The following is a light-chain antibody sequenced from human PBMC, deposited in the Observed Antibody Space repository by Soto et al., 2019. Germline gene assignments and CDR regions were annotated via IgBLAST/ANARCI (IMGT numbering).Light chain of an antibody. Sequence: EIMMTQSPATLSVSPGERATLSCRASQSIDNKLAWYQQKPGQAPRLLIYGASARATGIPARFSGSGSGTEFTLTISSLQSEDFAVYYCQQYDNWPPTTFGPGTKVDI. CDR2: GAS. J-gene: IGKJ1*01. V-gene: IGKV3-15*01. CDR3: QQYDNWPPTT. CDR1: QSIDNK.